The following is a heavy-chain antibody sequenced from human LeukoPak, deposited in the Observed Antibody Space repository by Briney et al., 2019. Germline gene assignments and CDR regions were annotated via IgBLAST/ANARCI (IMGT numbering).Heavy chain of an antibody. J-gene: IGHJ2*01. Sequence: QPGGSLRLSCAASGFTFDDYAMHWVRQAPGKGLEWVSGISWNSDNIGYADSVKGRFTISRDNAKNSLYLQMTSLRAEDMAVYYCVTTWGAHYWYFDLWGRGALVTVSS. D-gene: IGHD1-26*01. V-gene: IGHV3-9*03. CDR1: GFTFDDYA. CDR3: VTTWGAHYWYFDL. CDR2: ISWNSDNI.